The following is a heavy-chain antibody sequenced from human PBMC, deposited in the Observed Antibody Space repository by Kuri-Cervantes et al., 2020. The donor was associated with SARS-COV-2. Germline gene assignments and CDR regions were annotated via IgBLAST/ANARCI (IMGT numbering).Heavy chain of an antibody. CDR2: INHSGST. Sequence: SQTLSLTCAVYGGSFSGYYWSWIRQPPGKGLEWIGEINHSGSTNYNPSLKSRVTISVDTSKNQFSLKLCSVTAADTAVYYCARGPIQTLWAPRYGMDVWGQGTTVTVSS. V-gene: IGHV4-34*01. J-gene: IGHJ6*02. CDR3: ARGPIQTLWAPRYGMDV. CDR1: GGSFSGYY. D-gene: IGHD5-18*01.